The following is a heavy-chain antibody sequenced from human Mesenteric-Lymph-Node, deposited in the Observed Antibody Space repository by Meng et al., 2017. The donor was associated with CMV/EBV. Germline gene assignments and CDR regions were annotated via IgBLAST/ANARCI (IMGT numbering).Heavy chain of an antibody. CDR3: ARRWFGELFYFDY. J-gene: IGHJ4*02. D-gene: IGHD3-10*01. CDR1: GFTSNNYA. CDR2: ISGSSDNR. V-gene: IGHV3-23*01. Sequence: DSGFTSNNYAMSWVRQAPGKGLEWVSGISGSSDNRYYADSVKGRCTISRDNSRNTLYLQMNSLRAEDTAVYYCARRWFGELFYFDYWGQGTLVTVSS.